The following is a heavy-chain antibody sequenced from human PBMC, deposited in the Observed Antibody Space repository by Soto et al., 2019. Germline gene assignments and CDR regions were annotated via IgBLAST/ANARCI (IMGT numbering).Heavy chain of an antibody. CDR3: ARSPRIAAAGQGWFDP. CDR2: ISSSSSYT. CDR1: GFTFSDYY. Sequence: QVQLVESGGGLVKPGGSLRLSCAASGFTFSDYYMSWIRQAPGKGLEWVSYISSSSSYTNYADSVKGRFTIYRDNAKNSLYLQTNSLRTEDTAVYYCARSPRIAAAGQGWFDPWGQGTLVTVSS. J-gene: IGHJ5*02. D-gene: IGHD6-13*01. V-gene: IGHV3-11*05.